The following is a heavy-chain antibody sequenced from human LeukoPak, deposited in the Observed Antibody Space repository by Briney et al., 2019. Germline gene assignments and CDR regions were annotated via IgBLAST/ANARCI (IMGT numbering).Heavy chain of an antibody. V-gene: IGHV3-23*01. CDR1: QFKFENYG. Sequence: GGSLRLSCATSQFKFENYGMTWVRQAPGKGLEWVSSITGSGGGTQYADSVQGRFTISRDNSKNTLYLQMNSLRAEDTAVYYRAKDPNGDYIGTFDIWGQGTMVTVSS. CDR2: ITGSGGGT. D-gene: IGHD4-17*01. J-gene: IGHJ3*02. CDR3: AKDPNGDYIGTFDI.